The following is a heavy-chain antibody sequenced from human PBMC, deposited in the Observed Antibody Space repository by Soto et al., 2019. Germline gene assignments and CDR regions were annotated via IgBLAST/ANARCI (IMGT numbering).Heavy chain of an antibody. CDR1: GFTFREYS. V-gene: IGHV3-64D*06. D-gene: IGHD3-9*01. J-gene: IGHJ5*02. CDR2: ISSDGDIT. Sequence: GGSLRLSCSASGFTFREYSMHWVRQAPGRGLQYVSTISSDGDITYYADSVKGRFTISRDNSKNTLYLQMNSLRPEDTAVYYCVKVSTFYDILTGYYSTNFFDPWGQGTLVTVSS. CDR3: VKVSTFYDILTGYYSTNFFDP.